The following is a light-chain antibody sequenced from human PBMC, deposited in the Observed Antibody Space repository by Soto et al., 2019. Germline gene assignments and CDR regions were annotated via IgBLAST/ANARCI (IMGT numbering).Light chain of an antibody. Sequence: DIQMTRSPSTLSASVGDRVTITCRASQSISSWLAWYQQKPGKAPKLLIHEASRLESGVPSRFSGSESGTEFTLTISGLHAEDFATYYCQQYTNFPLTFGGGTKVEIK. CDR3: QQYTNFPLT. CDR1: QSISSW. V-gene: IGKV1-5*01. CDR2: EAS. J-gene: IGKJ4*01.